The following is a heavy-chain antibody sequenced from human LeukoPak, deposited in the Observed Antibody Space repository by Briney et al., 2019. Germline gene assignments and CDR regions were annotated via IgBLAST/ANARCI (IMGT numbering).Heavy chain of an antibody. Sequence: GESLKISCKASGYSFTTYCIGWVRQMPGKGLEWMGIVYPGDSDTRYTPSFQSQVTISADKSISTAYLQWSSLEASDTAMYYCARLDCSTTSCRFDPWGQGTLVTVSS. D-gene: IGHD2-2*01. V-gene: IGHV5-51*01. CDR1: GYSFTTYC. CDR2: VYPGDSDT. J-gene: IGHJ5*02. CDR3: ARLDCSTTSCRFDP.